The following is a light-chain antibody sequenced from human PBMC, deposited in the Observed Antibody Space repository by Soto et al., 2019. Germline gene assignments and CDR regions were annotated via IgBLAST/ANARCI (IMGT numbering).Light chain of an antibody. CDR2: EGS. V-gene: IGLV2-23*01. CDR1: SSDVGSYNL. J-gene: IGLJ1*01. CDR3: CSYAGSSTFV. Sequence: VLTQPASVSGSPGQSITISCTGTSSDVGSYNLVSWYQQHPGKAPKLMIYEGSKRPSGVSNRFSGSKSGNTASLTISGLQAEDEADYYCCSYAGSSTFVFGTGTKVTVL.